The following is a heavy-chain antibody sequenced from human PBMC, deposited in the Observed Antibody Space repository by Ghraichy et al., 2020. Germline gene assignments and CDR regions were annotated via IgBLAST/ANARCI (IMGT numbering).Heavy chain of an antibody. V-gene: IGHV4-59*08. CDR3: ARGKAGGGLYGNYFDF. Sequence: SETLSLTCTVSGGSITSYYWSWIRQPPGKGLEWIGMIYYTGNTNYNPSLKSRVAISAETSKNQFFLQLTSVTAADTAVYFCARGKAGGGLYGNYFDFWGPGTLVSVS. J-gene: IGHJ4*02. CDR1: GGSITSYY. CDR2: IYYTGNT. D-gene: IGHD2-8*02.